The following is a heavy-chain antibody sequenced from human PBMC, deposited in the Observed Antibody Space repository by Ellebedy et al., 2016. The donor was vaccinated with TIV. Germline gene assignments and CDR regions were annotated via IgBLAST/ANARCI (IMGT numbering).Heavy chain of an antibody. V-gene: IGHV4-31*03. CDR2: IYYSGST. CDR1: GGSISSGAIY. Sequence: MPSETLSLTCTVSGGSISSGAIYRSWIRQHPGKGLEWIGFIYYSGSTYYNPSLKSRVTISVDTSKNQFSLKLSSVTAADTALYYCARGDMTTVDYWGQGTLVTVSS. D-gene: IGHD4-17*01. J-gene: IGHJ4*02. CDR3: ARGDMTTVDY.